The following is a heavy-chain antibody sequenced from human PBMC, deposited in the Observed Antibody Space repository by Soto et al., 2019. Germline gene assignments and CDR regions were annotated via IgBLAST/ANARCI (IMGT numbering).Heavy chain of an antibody. V-gene: IGHV4-38-2*01. Sequence: SETLSLTCAVSGYSIRSGYFWGWIRQPPGKGLEWIGSMYHSGITYYNLSLKSRVTISVDTSKNQLSLKLSSVTAADTAVYYCARGKLDFWSGYYIRYNWFDPWGQGTLVTVSS. D-gene: IGHD3-3*01. CDR2: MYHSGIT. J-gene: IGHJ5*02. CDR1: GYSIRSGYF. CDR3: ARGKLDFWSGYYIRYNWFDP.